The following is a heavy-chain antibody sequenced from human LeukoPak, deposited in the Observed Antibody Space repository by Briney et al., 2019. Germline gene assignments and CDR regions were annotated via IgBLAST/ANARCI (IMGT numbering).Heavy chain of an antibody. D-gene: IGHD1-26*01. Sequence: GGSLRLSCAASGFTFSSYEVNWVRQAPGKGLEWVSYISSSGSTIYYADSVKGRFTISRDNDKNSLYLQMNSLRAEDTAVYYCARDPVIVGAYFDYWGQGTPVTVSS. J-gene: IGHJ4*02. CDR1: GFTFSSYE. V-gene: IGHV3-48*03. CDR2: ISSSGSTI. CDR3: ARDPVIVGAYFDY.